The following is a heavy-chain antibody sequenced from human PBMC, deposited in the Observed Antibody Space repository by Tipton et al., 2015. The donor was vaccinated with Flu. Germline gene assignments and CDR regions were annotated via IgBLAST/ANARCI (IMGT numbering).Heavy chain of an antibody. Sequence: QLVQSGAEVKKPGSSVKVSCKASGGPLSNYFTAWVRQAPGQGLEVMGKIIPVFATADYAQKFQGRLTITADESTNTAYMELSGLRSEDTAVYFCARLGPYSGYQVKYYFDSWGQGTLVTVSS. J-gene: IGHJ4*02. CDR2: IIPVFATA. CDR3: ARLGPYSGYQVKYYFDS. D-gene: IGHD3-22*01. V-gene: IGHV1-69*18. CDR1: GGPLSNYF.